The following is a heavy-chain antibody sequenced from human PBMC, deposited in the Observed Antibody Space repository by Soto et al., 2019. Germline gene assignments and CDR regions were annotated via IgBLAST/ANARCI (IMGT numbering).Heavy chain of an antibody. V-gene: IGHV3-23*04. Sequence: VQLVESGGALEHPGGSLRLSCAASGFAFSTYAMTWVRQAPGKGLEWVSVISGSGGSSYYAASVKGRFTISRDNSKNTLYLQMNGLRAEDTALYYCAKVTKRAAAGRYEYYKYGMDVWGQGTTVTVSS. CDR1: GFAFSTYA. CDR3: AKVTKRAAAGRYEYYKYGMDV. J-gene: IGHJ6*02. D-gene: IGHD6-13*01. CDR2: ISGSGGSS.